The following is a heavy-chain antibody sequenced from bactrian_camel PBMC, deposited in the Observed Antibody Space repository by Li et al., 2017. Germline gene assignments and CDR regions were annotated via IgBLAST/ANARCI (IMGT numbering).Heavy chain of an antibody. D-gene: IGHD6*01. CDR1: GRSNENYF. V-gene: IGHV3S55*01. J-gene: IGHJ4*01. CDR3: ASAAYNSNWSRLEKRYYKY. Sequence: HVQLVESGGGSVQAGGSLRLSCAISGRSNENYFLAWFRQPPGKVREGVASIDGDGTTHYVSDVKGRFTISEENAKNTLALQMNSLKPEDSAMYYCASAAYNSNWSRLEKRYYKYWGQGTQVTVS. CDR2: IDGDGTT.